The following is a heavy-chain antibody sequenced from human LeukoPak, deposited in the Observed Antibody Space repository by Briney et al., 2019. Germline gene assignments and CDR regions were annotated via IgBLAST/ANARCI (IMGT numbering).Heavy chain of an antibody. V-gene: IGHV4-38-2*01. CDR3: ARHRDGYQFDY. J-gene: IGHJ4*02. Sequence: PSETLSLTCAVSGYSISGGYHWGWIRQPPGKGLEWIGSLYYSGSAYHNPSLKSRVTISVDTSKNQFSLKLSSVTAADTAVYYCARHRDGYQFDYWGQGTLVTVSS. D-gene: IGHD6-13*01. CDR1: GYSISGGYH. CDR2: LYYSGSA.